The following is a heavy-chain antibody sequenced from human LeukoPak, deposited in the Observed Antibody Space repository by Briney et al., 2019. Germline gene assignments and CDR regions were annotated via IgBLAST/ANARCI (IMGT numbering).Heavy chain of an antibody. CDR2: MSHDGSNE. D-gene: IGHD3-9*01. V-gene: IGHV3-30*04. CDR3: ARDFDIMTGYSVFDY. J-gene: IGHJ4*02. Sequence: GGSLRLSCAASGFTFSDYVIYWVRQAPGKGLEWVAVMSHDGSNEEYADSVKGRFTISRDNSKKTLYLQMNSLRPDDTAMYYCARDFDIMTGYSVFDYWDQGTLVTVSS. CDR1: GFTFSDYV.